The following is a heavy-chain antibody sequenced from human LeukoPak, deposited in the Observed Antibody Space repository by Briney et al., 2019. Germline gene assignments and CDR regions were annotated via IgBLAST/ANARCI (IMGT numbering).Heavy chain of an antibody. Sequence: PGGSLRLSCAASGFTFSSYWMSWVRQAPGKGLEWVANIKQDGSEKYYVDSVKGRFTISRDNAKNSLYLQMNSLRAEDTAVYYCAKDGLRFGVISNSRFDYWGQGALVTVSS. CDR3: AKDGLRFGVISNSRFDY. D-gene: IGHD3-3*01. V-gene: IGHV3-7*03. CDR1: GFTFSSYW. J-gene: IGHJ4*02. CDR2: IKQDGSEK.